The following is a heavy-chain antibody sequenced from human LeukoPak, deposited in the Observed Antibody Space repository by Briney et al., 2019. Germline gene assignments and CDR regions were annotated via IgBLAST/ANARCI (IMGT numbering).Heavy chain of an antibody. CDR3: ARGPHSRSWPDIPRDY. CDR1: GYTFTGYY. D-gene: IGHD1-26*01. Sequence: GASVKVSCKASGYTFTGYYMHWVRQAPGHGLEWMGWINPNSGGTNYAQKFQGRVTMTRDTSTSTVYMELSSLRSEDTAVYYCARGPHSRSWPDIPRDYWGQGTLVTVSS. V-gene: IGHV1-2*02. J-gene: IGHJ4*02. CDR2: INPNSGGT.